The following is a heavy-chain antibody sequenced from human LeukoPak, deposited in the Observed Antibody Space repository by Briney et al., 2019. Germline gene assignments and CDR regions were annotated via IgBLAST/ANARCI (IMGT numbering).Heavy chain of an antibody. CDR2: ISSSSSYT. D-gene: IGHD1-26*01. J-gene: IGHJ4*02. Sequence: GGSLRLSCAASGFTFSDYYMSWIRQAPGKGLEWVSYISSSSSYTNYADSVKGRFTISRDNAKNSLYQQMNSLRAEDTAVYYCARTDSDYFDYWGQGTLVTVSS. CDR3: ARTDSDYFDY. V-gene: IGHV3-11*03. CDR1: GFTFSDYY.